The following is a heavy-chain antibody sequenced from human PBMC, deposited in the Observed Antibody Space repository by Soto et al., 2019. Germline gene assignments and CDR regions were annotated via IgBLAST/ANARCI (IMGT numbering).Heavy chain of an antibody. CDR1: GFTFGNYW. CDR2: IKGDGSAK. D-gene: IGHD6-25*01. V-gene: IGHV3-7*05. J-gene: IGHJ3*02. Sequence: EVQLVESGGGLVQPGGSLRLSCAASGFTFGNYWMTWVRQAPGKGLEWVANIKGDGSAKSYLDSVRGRFTVSRDNAENSLFLQMNILRAEDTALYYCARDVSPGSSGYYLEAFDIWGQGTMAPVS. CDR3: ARDVSPGSSGYYLEAFDI.